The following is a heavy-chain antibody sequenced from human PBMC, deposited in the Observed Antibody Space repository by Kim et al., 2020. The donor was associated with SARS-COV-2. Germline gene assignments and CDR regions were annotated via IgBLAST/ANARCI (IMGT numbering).Heavy chain of an antibody. Sequence: GGSLRLSCAASGFTFSNYAMHWVRQAPGKGLEWVAHIKSDESRKDYADSVKGRFTISRDNPKNTLYLQMDSLRAEDTAIYYCARRHESSGYAFGYWGQGSLVTVSS. CDR2: IKSDESRK. CDR1: GFTFSNYA. V-gene: IGHV3-33*08. CDR3: ARRHESSGYAFGY. D-gene: IGHD3-22*01. J-gene: IGHJ4*02.